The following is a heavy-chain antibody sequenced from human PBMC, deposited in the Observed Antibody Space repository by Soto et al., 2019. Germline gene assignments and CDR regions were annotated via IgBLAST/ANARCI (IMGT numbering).Heavy chain of an antibody. J-gene: IGHJ6*02. CDR3: ARGGGAIPSYYYGMDV. CDR1: GGSISSYY. CDR2: IYYSGGP. D-gene: IGHD3-10*01. V-gene: IGHV4-59*01. Sequence: SETLSLTCTVSGGSISSYYWSWIRQPPGKGLEWIGYIYYSGGPNYNPSLKSRVTISVDTSKNQFSLKLSSVTAADTAVYYCARGGGAIPSYYYGMDVWGQGTTVTVSS.